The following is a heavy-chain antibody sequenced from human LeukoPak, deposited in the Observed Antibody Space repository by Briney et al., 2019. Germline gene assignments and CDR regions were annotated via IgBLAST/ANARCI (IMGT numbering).Heavy chain of an antibody. V-gene: IGHV3-30*02. J-gene: IGHJ3*02. CDR3: ARAGYDFWSGSLSDAFDI. CDR1: GFTFSSYG. D-gene: IGHD3-3*01. Sequence: GGSLRLSCAASGFTFSSYGMHWVRQAPGKGLEWVAFIRYDGSNKYYADSVKGRFTISRDNSKNTLYLQMNSLRAEDTAVYYCARAGYDFWSGSLSDAFDIWGQGTMVTVSS. CDR2: IRYDGSNK.